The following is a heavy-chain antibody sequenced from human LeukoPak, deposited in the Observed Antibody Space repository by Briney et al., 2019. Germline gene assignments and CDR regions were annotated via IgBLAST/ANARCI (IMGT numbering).Heavy chain of an antibody. CDR1: GGSFSGYY. V-gene: IGHV4-34*01. D-gene: IGHD3-22*01. CDR3: ARVCPYDSSGRYFDY. J-gene: IGHJ4*02. CDR2: INHSGST. Sequence: PSETLSLTCAVYGGSFSGYYWSWIRQPPGKGLEWIGEINHSGSTNYNPSLKSRVTISVDTSKNQFSLKLSSVTAADTAVYYCARVCPYDSSGRYFDYWGQGTLVTVSS.